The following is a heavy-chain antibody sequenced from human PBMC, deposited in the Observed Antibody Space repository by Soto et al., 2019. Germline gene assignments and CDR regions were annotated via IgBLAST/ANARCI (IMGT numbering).Heavy chain of an antibody. V-gene: IGHV1-18*04. CDR1: GYTITCYG. J-gene: IGHJ4*02. CDR2: INADNGNT. D-gene: IGHD3-16*01. CDR3: ARERFYCFDY. Sequence: ASVKIISTDTGYTITCYGFRWKRKASGQGLEWMGWINADNGNTNYAQKLQGKVTMTTDTSTSTAYMELRSLRSDDTAVYYCARERFYCFDYWRQGTLVT.